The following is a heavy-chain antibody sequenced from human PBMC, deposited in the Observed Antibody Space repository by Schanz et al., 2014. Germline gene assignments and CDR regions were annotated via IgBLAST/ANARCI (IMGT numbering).Heavy chain of an antibody. CDR2: ISGSGGST. J-gene: IGHJ4*02. D-gene: IGHD3-9*01. CDR1: GLTFTTYA. Sequence: EVQLLESGGGLVQPGGSLKLSCAASGLTFTTYAMTWVRRAPGKGLEWVSGISGSGGSTYDADSVKGRFTISRDNSKNTLYLQMNSLRAEDTAVYYCAKDHAGSDIMTALGNWGQGTLVTVSS. CDR3: AKDHAGSDIMTALGN. V-gene: IGHV3-23*01.